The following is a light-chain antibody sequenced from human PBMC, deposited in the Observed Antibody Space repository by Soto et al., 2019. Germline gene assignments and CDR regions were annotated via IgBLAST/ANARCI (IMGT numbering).Light chain of an antibody. V-gene: IGLV2-14*02. Sequence: QSALTQPASVSGSPGQSITISCTGTSSDVGSYNLVSWYQQHPGKAPKLMIYEGSKRPSGVPNRFSGSKSGNTASLTISGLQAEDEADYYCSSYASSTTPYVFGTGTKLTVL. CDR3: SSYASSTTPYV. CDR1: SSDVGSYNL. CDR2: EGS. J-gene: IGLJ1*01.